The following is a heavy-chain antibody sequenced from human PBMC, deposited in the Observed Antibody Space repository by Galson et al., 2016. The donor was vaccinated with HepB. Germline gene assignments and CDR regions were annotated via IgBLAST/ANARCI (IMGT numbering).Heavy chain of an antibody. CDR3: TRGGAGSGSYPPHLTY. CDR1: GFTFRDSA. J-gene: IGHJ4*02. CDR2: IRSNAYGGTT. V-gene: IGHV3-49*03. D-gene: IGHD1-26*01. Sequence: SLRLSCATSGFTFRDSALNWFRQAPGKGLEWVGFIRSNAYGGTTEYGASVKGLFTISRDDSESIAYLQMHSLKTEDTAVYYCTRGGAGSGSYPPHLTYWGRGTLVTVSS.